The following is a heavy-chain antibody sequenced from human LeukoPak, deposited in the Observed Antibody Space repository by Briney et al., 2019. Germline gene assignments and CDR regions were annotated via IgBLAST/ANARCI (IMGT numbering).Heavy chain of an antibody. J-gene: IGHJ6*03. CDR3: ARAFGYCSSTSCLYYYMDV. V-gene: IGHV4-39*07. Sequence: SETLSLTCTVSGGSISSSSYYWGWIRQPPGKGLEWIGSIYYSGSTIYNPSLKSRVTISVDTSKNQFSLKLSSVTAADTAVYYCARAFGYCSSTSCLYYYMDVWGKGTTVTVSS. CDR1: GGSISSSSYY. CDR2: IYYSGST. D-gene: IGHD2-2*01.